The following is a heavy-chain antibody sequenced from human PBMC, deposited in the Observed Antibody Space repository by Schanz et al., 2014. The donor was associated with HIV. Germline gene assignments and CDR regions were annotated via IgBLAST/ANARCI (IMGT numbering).Heavy chain of an antibody. V-gene: IGHV3-30*04. Sequence: QVQLVESGGGVVQPGRSLRLSCAASGFTFRSYAMHWVRQAPGKGLEWVSAVTNSGSYVNYADSVKGRFTISRDNSKNTLYLQMNSLRTDDTAVYYCARGDVHWNILGATVDHYYGMDVWGQGTTVTVS. CDR3: ARGDVHWNILGATVDHYYGMDV. CDR2: VTNSGSYV. CDR1: GFTFRSYA. D-gene: IGHD1-1*01. J-gene: IGHJ6*02.